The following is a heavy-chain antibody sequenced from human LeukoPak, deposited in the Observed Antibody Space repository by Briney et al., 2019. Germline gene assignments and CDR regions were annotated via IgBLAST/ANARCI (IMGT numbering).Heavy chain of an antibody. CDR3: AKDIGDILTGFGAFDI. CDR1: GFTVSSNY. Sequence: GGSLRLSCAASGFTVSSNYMSWVRQAPGKGLEWVSDIYSGGSTYYADSVKGRFTISRDNSKNTLYLQMNSLRAEDTALYYCAKDIGDILTGFGAFDIWGQGTMVTVSS. CDR2: IYSGGST. D-gene: IGHD3-9*01. V-gene: IGHV3-53*05. J-gene: IGHJ3*02.